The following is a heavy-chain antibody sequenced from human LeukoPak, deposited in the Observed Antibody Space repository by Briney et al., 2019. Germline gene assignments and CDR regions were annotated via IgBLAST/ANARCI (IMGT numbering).Heavy chain of an antibody. D-gene: IGHD3-3*01. J-gene: IGHJ6*02. CDR3: ARDGKRVTTQFYYYGIDL. CDR2: ITWNGGST. Sequence: GGPLRLSCTAAGFSFDDYGMSWVRQIPGKGLEWVAGITWNGGSTDYAVSVRGRFTISRDNAKKSVYLQMNSLRVEDAALYHCARDGKRVTTQFYYYGIDLWGQGTTVTVSS. V-gene: IGHV3-20*01. CDR1: GFSFDDYG.